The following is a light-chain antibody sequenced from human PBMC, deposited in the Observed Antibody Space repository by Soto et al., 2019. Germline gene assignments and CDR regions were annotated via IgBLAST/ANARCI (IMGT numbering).Light chain of an antibody. CDR1: QTVTYY. V-gene: IGKV1-39*01. CDR2: AAS. Sequence: DVQMTQSPSSLSAAVGDSLTLTCRASQTVTYYFNWYQQKPGKAPKHLIYAASTLQSGVPSRFSGRGSGTEFTLTIISLQPEDFATYYCQHSYRCPKTFGRGTKVEVK. J-gene: IGKJ1*01. CDR3: QHSYRCPKT.